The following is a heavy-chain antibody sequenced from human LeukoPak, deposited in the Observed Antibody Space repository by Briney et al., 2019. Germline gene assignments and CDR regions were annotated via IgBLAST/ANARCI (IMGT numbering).Heavy chain of an antibody. J-gene: IGHJ4*02. CDR1: GFTFSSYG. CDR2: IRYDGSNK. D-gene: IGHD5-12*01. Sequence: PGGSLRLSCAASGFTFSSYGMHWVRQAPGKGLEWVAFIRYDGSNKYYADSVKGRFTISRDNSKNTLYLQMNSLRAEDAAVYYCAKSQVATSLRYYFDYWGQGTLVTVSS. CDR3: AKSQVATSLRYYFDY. V-gene: IGHV3-30*02.